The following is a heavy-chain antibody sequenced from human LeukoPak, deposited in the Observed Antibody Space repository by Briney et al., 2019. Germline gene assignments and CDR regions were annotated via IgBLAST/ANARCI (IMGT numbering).Heavy chain of an antibody. CDR3: AREADNTAVRGAAFDQ. CDR1: AYGLSRYT. CDR2: SISGFGIP. J-gene: IGHJ4*02. Sequence: SSVTLSLTCSAYGLSRYTVIWLRLPHGQGLEWVGGSISGFGIPNYAQKFPGRVTVSAASSNTAYMEMRSLRADDTALYFCAREADNTAVRGAAFDQWGQGTLLTVSS. V-gene: IGHV1-69*17. D-gene: IGHD3-10*01.